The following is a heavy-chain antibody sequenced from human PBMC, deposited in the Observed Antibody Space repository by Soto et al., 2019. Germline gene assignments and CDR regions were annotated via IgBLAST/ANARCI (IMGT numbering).Heavy chain of an antibody. J-gene: IGHJ4*02. Sequence: EVQLVQSGAEVKKPGESLRISCKGSGYSFTSYWISWVRQMPGKGLEWMGRIDPSDSYTNYSPSFQGHVTISAYKSIRTAYLQWRSLKASDTAMYYCERLKAAAGDNGLPFDYWGQGTLVTVSS. D-gene: IGHD6-13*01. V-gene: IGHV5-10-1*01. CDR3: ERLKAAAGDNGLPFDY. CDR2: IDPSDSYT. CDR1: GYSFTSYW.